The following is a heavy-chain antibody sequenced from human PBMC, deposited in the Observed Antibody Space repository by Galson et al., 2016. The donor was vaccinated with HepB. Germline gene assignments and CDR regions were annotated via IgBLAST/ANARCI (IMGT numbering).Heavy chain of an antibody. CDR2: VAHEGTVR. J-gene: IGHJ4*02. Sequence: SLRLSCAASGFIFSNYGMHWVRQSAGKGPEWLAVVAHEGTVRYYRDSVRGRFTISRDNAKNSLYLQMNSLRAEDTAVYYCARASYYYDSSDYRASYYFDYWGQGTLVTVSS. CDR3: ARASYYYDSSDYRASYYFDY. CDR1: GFIFSNYG. D-gene: IGHD3-22*01. V-gene: IGHV3-30*03.